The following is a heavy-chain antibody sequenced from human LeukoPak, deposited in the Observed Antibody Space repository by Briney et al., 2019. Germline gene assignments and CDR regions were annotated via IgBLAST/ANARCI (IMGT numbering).Heavy chain of an antibody. V-gene: IGHV5-51*01. CDR3: AGPALGELSLLDY. Sequence: GESLKISCKGSGYSFTSYWIGWVRQMPGKGLEWMGIIYPGDSDTRYSPSFQGQVTISADKSISTAYLQWSSLKASDTAMYYWAGPALGELSLLDYWGQGTLVTVSS. J-gene: IGHJ4*02. CDR2: IYPGDSDT. D-gene: IGHD3-16*02. CDR1: GYSFTSYW.